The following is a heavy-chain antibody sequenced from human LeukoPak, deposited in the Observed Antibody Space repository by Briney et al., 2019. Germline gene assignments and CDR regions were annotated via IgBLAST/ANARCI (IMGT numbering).Heavy chain of an antibody. Sequence: QPGGSLRLSCAASGFTFSSYSMNWVRQAPGKGLEWVSYISGTSSNIYYADSVKGRFTISRDNAKNSLYLQMDSLRDDDTAVYYCARDPRVWGQGTLVIVSS. V-gene: IGHV3-48*02. CDR3: ARDPRV. J-gene: IGHJ4*02. CDR1: GFTFSSYS. CDR2: ISGTSSNI.